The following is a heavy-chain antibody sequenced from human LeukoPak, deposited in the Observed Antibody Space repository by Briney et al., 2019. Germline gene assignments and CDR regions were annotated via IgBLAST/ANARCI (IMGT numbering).Heavy chain of an antibody. CDR1: GYTFTGHY. J-gene: IGHJ4*02. CDR2: INPNSGGT. D-gene: IGHD6-13*01. V-gene: IGHV1-2*04. Sequence: ASVKVSCKASGYTFTGHYMHWVRQAPGQGLEWMGWINPNSGGTNYAQKFQGWVTMTRDTSISTAYMELSRLRSDDTAVYYCARAYSSSWPDYWGQGTLVTVSS. CDR3: ARAYSSSWPDY.